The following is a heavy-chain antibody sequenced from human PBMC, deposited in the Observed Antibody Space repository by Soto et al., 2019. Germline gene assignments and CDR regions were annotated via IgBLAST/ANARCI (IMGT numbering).Heavy chain of an antibody. CDR2: TYYVSKWYN. J-gene: IGHJ6*03. CDR1: GDSVSRSSAA. V-gene: IGHV6-1*01. CDR3: ARSHTPFYMDV. Sequence: SQTLSLTCDISGDSVSRSSAAWNCIRLSPSRGLEWLGRTYYVSKWYNEYAVSVKSRITINPDTSKNQFSLQLSSVTPEDTAVYYCARSHTPFYMDVWGKGTTVTVSS.